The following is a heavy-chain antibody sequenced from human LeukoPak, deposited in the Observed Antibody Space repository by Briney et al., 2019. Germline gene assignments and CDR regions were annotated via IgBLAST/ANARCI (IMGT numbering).Heavy chain of an antibody. V-gene: IGHV1-2*02. Sequence: VASVKVSCKASGYTFTVYYMHWVRQAPGQGLEWMGWINPNSGGTKYAQKFQGRVTMTRDTSSSTAYVEVSRLTADDTAAYYCARSRYCSSTSCYESWFDFWGQGTLVTVSS. CDR1: GYTFTVYY. J-gene: IGHJ5*01. D-gene: IGHD2-2*01. CDR3: ARSRYCSSTSCYESWFDF. CDR2: INPNSGGT.